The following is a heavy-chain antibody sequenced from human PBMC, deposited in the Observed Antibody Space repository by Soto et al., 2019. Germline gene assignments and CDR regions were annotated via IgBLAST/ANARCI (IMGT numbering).Heavy chain of an antibody. V-gene: IGHV4-4*02. Sequence: SETLSLTCAVSGGSISNTNWWTWVRQPPGKGLEWIGEIYHSGSTNYNPSLRSRVTISVDKSKNQFSLKLTSVTAADTAVYYCARDRAPNTAINSSYGLDVWGQGTTVTVSS. CDR3: ARDRAPNTAINSSYGLDV. D-gene: IGHD5-18*01. CDR1: GGSISNTNW. J-gene: IGHJ6*02. CDR2: IYHSGST.